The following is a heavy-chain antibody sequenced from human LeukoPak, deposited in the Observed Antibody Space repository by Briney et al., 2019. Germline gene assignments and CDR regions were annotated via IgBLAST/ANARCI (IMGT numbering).Heavy chain of an antibody. Sequence: SVKVSCKASGGTFSSYAISWVRPAPGQGLEWMGRIIPILGIANYAQKFQGRVTITADKSTSTAYMELSSLRSEDTAVYYCARYPLGDLLYTSWGQGTLVTVSS. J-gene: IGHJ4*02. CDR2: IIPILGIA. V-gene: IGHV1-69*04. D-gene: IGHD2-2*02. CDR3: ARYPLGDLLYTS. CDR1: GGTFSSYA.